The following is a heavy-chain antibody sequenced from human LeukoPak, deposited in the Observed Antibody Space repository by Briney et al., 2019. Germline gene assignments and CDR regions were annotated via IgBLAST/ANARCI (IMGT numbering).Heavy chain of an antibody. CDR3: ATLLTGGYYDSSGYYDY. Sequence: VASVKVSCKASGYTFTGYYMHWVRQAPGQGLEWMGWIIPNSGGTNYAQRFQGRVTMTRDTSISTAYMELSRLRSDDTAVYYCATLLTGGYYDSSGYYDYWGQGTLVTVSS. CDR1: GYTFTGYY. CDR2: IIPNSGGT. V-gene: IGHV1-2*02. D-gene: IGHD3-22*01. J-gene: IGHJ4*02.